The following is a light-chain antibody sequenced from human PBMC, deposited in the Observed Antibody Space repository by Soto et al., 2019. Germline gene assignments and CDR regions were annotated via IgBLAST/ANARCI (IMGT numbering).Light chain of an antibody. V-gene: IGKV3-15*01. CDR3: QQYNNWPRT. CDR2: GAS. CDR1: QSVSNN. Sequence: EVVMTQSPATLSVSPGERATLSCRASQSVSNNLAWYQQKPGQAPRLLMYGASTRATGIPARFSGSRSGTEFTVAISGLQSEDFAVYYCQQYNNWPRTFGQGTKVEIK. J-gene: IGKJ1*01.